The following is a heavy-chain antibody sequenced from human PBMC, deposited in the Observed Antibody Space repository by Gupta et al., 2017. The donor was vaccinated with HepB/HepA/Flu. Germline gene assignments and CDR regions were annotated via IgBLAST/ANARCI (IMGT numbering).Heavy chain of an antibody. CDR3: ARGGVADPFDY. J-gene: IGHJ4*02. D-gene: IGHD6-19*01. CDR2: IYSGGIT. V-gene: IGHV3-53*04. CDR1: GFTVSSNS. Sequence: EVQLVESGGGLVQPGGSLKLSCAASGFTVSSNSMTWVRQAPGKGLEWVSSIYSGGITYYADSVKGRFTISRHSSKNTLYLQMNSLRSEDTAVYYCARGGVADPFDYWGQGTLVTVSS.